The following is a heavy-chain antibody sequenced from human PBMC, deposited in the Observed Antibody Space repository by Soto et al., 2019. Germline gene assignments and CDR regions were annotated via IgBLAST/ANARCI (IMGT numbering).Heavy chain of an antibody. Sequence: GESLAICWEGAGYSLASYWIGWGRQMPGKGLGWMGIIYPGDSDTRYRPSFQGQVTISADKSISTAYLQWSSLKAADTAMYYCARLNRGARIPNWSAAWGQATLVT. CDR3: ARLNRGARIPNWSAA. CDR2: IYPGDSDT. D-gene: IGHD2-15*01. V-gene: IGHV5-51*01. J-gene: IGHJ5*02. CDR1: GYSLASYW.